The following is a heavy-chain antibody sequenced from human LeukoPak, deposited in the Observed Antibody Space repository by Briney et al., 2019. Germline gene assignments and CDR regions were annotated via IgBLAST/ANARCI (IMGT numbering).Heavy chain of an antibody. V-gene: IGHV3-30*18. CDR1: GFTFSTYG. J-gene: IGHJ6*03. CDR2: ISYDGGNK. CDR3: AKYPGVFRDIVNYNHMDV. Sequence: PGRSLRLSCAASGFTFSTYGMHWVRQAPGKGLEWVAVISYDGGNKYYTDSVKGRFTISRDNSKNTLLLRVNSLRPKDTALYYCAKYPGVFRDIVNYNHMDVWGKGTTVTVSS. D-gene: IGHD3-3*01.